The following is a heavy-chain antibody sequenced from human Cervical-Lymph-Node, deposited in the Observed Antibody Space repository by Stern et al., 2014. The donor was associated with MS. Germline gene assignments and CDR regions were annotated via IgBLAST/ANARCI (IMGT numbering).Heavy chain of an antibody. D-gene: IGHD3-16*01. Sequence: VQLVESGPEVKKPGASVMVSCKTSGYTFTNYYIHWVRQAPGQGLEWMGIINPNGSVTASAQKFQGRLTMTRDTSTTTVYMRLITLTSEDTAMYYCTRAVGGGGREWGQGTLVFVSS. CDR1: GYTFTNYY. J-gene: IGHJ4*02. CDR2: INPNGSVT. CDR3: TRAVGGGGRE. V-gene: IGHV1-46*01.